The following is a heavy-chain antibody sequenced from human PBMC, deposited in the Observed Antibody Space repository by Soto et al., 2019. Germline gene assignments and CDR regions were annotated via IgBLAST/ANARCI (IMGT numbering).Heavy chain of an antibody. CDR2: ISYDGSNK. CDR1: GFTFSSYA. Sequence: QVQLVESGGGVVQPGRSLRLSCAASGFTFSSYAMHWVRQAPGKGLEWVAVISYDGSNKYYADSVKGRFTISRDNSKNTLYLQMNSLRAEDTDVYYCAREGGGYYDSSGYPPFFDYWGQGTLVTVSS. D-gene: IGHD3-22*01. CDR3: AREGGGYYDSSGYPPFFDY. V-gene: IGHV3-30-3*01. J-gene: IGHJ4*02.